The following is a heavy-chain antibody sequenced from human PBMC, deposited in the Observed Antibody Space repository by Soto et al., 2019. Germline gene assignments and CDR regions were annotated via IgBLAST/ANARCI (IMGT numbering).Heavy chain of an antibody. V-gene: IGHV4-4*02. Sequence: PSETLSLTCVVSGDSISSTHWWTWVRQTPGKGLEWIGEIYHTGSTKYNPSLKNRVTISVDKSNNEFSLKLTSVTAADTAMYYCARTKTIGAAAGKGWFDPWGQGTLVTVSS. CDR3: ARTKTIGAAAGKGWFDP. CDR1: GDSISSTHW. CDR2: IYHTGST. D-gene: IGHD6-13*01. J-gene: IGHJ5*02.